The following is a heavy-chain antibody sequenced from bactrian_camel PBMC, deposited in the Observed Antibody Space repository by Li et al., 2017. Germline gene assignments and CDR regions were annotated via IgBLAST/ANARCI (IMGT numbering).Heavy chain of an antibody. Sequence: VQLVESGGDLVRPGGSLRLSCAASGFTFSDYTMTWVRQAPGKGLEWVSTISSNGEHKYYAPSVEGRFTIFRDNAKNTVYLQMESLKIEDTAVHYCVKSLVDLGIWGKGTQVTVS. J-gene: IGHJ6*01. D-gene: IGHD1*01. V-gene: IGHV3S40*01. CDR1: GFTFSDYT. CDR3: VKSLVDLGI. CDR2: ISSNGEHK.